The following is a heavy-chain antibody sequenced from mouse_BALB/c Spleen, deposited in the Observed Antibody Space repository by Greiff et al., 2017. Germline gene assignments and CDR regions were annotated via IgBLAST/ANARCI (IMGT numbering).Heavy chain of an antibody. CDR3: ARFLPGSSYEGFAY. CDR2: INPSTGYT. V-gene: IGHV1-7*01. J-gene: IGHJ3*01. Sequence: QVQLKQSGAELAKPGASVKMSCKASGYTFTSYWMHWVKQRPGQGLEWIGYINPSTGYTEYNQKFKDKATLTADKSSSTAYMQLSSLTSEDSAVYYCARFLPGSSYEGFAYGGQGTLVTVSA. D-gene: IGHD1-1*01. CDR1: GYTFTSYW.